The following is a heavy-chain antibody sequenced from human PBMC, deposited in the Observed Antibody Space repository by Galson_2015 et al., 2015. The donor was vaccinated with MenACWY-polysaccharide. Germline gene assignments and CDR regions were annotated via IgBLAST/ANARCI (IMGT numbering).Heavy chain of an antibody. Sequence: SLRLSCAASQFTFSSYPMHWVRQAPGKGLEWAAFISYDGSNEYCANSVKGRFTISRDNSKKTLYLQMNSLRAEDSAIYYCARGGPGVYTNSKYYFDYWGQGALVTVSS. CDR3: ARGGPGVYTNSKYYFDY. CDR1: QFTFSSYP. V-gene: IGHV3-30-3*01. CDR2: ISYDGSNE. D-gene: IGHD5/OR15-5a*01. J-gene: IGHJ4*02.